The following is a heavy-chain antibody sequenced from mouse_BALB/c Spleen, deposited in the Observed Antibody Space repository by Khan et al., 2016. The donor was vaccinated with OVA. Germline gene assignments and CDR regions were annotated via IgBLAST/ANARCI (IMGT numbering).Heavy chain of an antibody. CDR3: ANGNYGWFAS. D-gene: IGHD2-1*01. Sequence: EVELVESGGGLVKPGGSLKLSCAASGFTFSSFVMSWVRQTPEKRLEWVATLSSAGIYTSYPDSVKGRFTISRDNAKNILYLQMNSLRSEDTAMYYCANGNYGWFASWGQGTLVTVSA. J-gene: IGHJ3*01. V-gene: IGHV5-9-1*01. CDR1: GFTFSSFV. CDR2: LSSAGIYT.